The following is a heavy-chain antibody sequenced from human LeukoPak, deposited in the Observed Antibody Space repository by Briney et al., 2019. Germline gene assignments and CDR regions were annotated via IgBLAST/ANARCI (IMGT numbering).Heavy chain of an antibody. Sequence: ASVKVSCKASGYTFTSYGISWVRQAPGQGLEWMGWISTYNSKTNYAQILQGRVTMTTDTSTSTAYMELRSLGSDDTAVYYCARVGGYSSSWSWFDPWGQGTLVTVSS. CDR2: ISTYNSKT. CDR3: ARVGGYSSSWSWFDP. V-gene: IGHV1-18*01. CDR1: GYTFTSYG. D-gene: IGHD6-13*01. J-gene: IGHJ5*02.